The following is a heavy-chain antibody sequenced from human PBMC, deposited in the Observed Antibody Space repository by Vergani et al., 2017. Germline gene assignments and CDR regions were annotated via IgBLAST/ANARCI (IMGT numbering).Heavy chain of an antibody. CDR2: ISGNNDDV. Sequence: VQLEESGGGLVKPGGSLRLSCVASGFTFSHYSMNWVRQAPGKRLEWVSSISGNNDDVYYADSVKGRFTIARDNATNSLYLDMSSLRVEDTAVYFCVRDVRVSRTWGQGTLVAVSS. CDR1: GFTFSHYS. CDR3: VRDVRVSRT. V-gene: IGHV3-21*01. J-gene: IGHJ3*01.